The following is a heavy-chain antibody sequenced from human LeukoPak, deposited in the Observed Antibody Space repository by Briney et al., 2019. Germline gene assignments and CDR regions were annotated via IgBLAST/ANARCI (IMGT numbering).Heavy chain of an antibody. J-gene: IGHJ6*02. CDR3: ARISGSYYEYYYYGMDV. CDR1: GFTFSSYS. Sequence: GGSLRLSCAASGFTFSSYSMNWVRQAPGKGLEWVSSISSSSSYIYYADSVKGRFTISRDNAKNSLYLQMNSLRAEDTAVYYCARISGSYYEYYYYGMDVWGRGTTVTVSS. CDR2: ISSSSSYI. D-gene: IGHD1-26*01. V-gene: IGHV3-21*01.